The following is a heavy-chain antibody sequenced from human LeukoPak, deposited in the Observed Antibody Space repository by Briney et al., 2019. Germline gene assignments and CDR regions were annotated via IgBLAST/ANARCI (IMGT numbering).Heavy chain of an antibody. J-gene: IGHJ4*02. V-gene: IGHV1-18*01. CDR1: GYSLTDFS. Sequence: ASVKVSCKVSGYSLTDFSMHWVRQAPGQGLEWMGWISAYNGNTNYAQKLQGRVTMTTDTSTSTAYMELRSLRSDDTAVYYCARGRYPTDYWGQGTLVTVSS. CDR2: ISAYNGNT. D-gene: IGHD2-15*01. CDR3: ARGRYPTDY.